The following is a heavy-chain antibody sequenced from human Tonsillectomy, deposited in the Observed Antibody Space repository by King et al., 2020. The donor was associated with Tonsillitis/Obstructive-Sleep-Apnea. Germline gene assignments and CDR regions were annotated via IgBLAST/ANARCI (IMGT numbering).Heavy chain of an antibody. Sequence: QLQESGPGLVKPSETLSLTCTVSGGSISSYYWSWIRQPPGKGLEWIGCIYYSGSTNYNPSLKSRVTISVDTSKNQFSLKRSSVTAADTAVYYCARDMVLEAGGDAFDIWGQGTMVPVYS. D-gene: IGHD2-8*01. V-gene: IGHV4-59*01. CDR1: GGSISSYY. CDR3: ARDMVLEAGGDAFDI. J-gene: IGHJ3*02. CDR2: IYYSGST.